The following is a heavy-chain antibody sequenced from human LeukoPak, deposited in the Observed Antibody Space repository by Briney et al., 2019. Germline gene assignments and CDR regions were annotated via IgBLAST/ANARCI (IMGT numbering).Heavy chain of an antibody. Sequence: GSLRLSCAVSGITLSNYGMSWVRQAPGKGLEWVAGISDSGGRTNYADSVKGRFTISRGNPKNTLYLQMNSLRAEDTAVYFCAKRGVVIRVILVGFHKEAYYFDYWGQGALVTVSS. J-gene: IGHJ4*02. CDR2: ISDSGGRT. D-gene: IGHD3-22*01. V-gene: IGHV3-23*01. CDR3: AKRGVVIRVILVGFHKEAYYFDY. CDR1: GITLSNYG.